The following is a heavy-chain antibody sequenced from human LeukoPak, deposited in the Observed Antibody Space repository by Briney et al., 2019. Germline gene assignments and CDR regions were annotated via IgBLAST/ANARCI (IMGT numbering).Heavy chain of an antibody. Sequence: SETLSLTCTVSGGSLSRYYWSWIRQPPGKRLEWIGYIFYSGSTNYNPSLKSRVSISVDTSKNQVSLKLYSVTASDAAIYYCARHLSGTTMSHYFDFWGQGTLVTVSS. V-gene: IGHV4-59*08. CDR2: IFYSGST. CDR1: GGSLSRYY. CDR3: ARHLSGTTMSHYFDF. J-gene: IGHJ4*02. D-gene: IGHD1-1*01.